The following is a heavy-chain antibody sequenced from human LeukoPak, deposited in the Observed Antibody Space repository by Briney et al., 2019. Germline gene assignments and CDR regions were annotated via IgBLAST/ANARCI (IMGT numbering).Heavy chain of an antibody. V-gene: IGHV1-24*01. CDR2: FDPEDGET. D-gene: IGHD4-17*01. J-gene: IGHJ4*02. CDR3: ATTNYGDYKGYFDY. CDR1: GYTLTELS. Sequence: ASVKVSCKVSGYTLTELSMHWVRQAPGKGLEWMGGFDPEDGETIYAQKFQGRVAMTEDTSTDTAYMELSSLRSEDTAVYYCATTNYGDYKGYFDYWGQGTLVTVSS.